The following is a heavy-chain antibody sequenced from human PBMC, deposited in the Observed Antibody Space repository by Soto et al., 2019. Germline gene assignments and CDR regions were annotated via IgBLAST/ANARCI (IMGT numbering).Heavy chain of an antibody. CDR3: ARDKITGLFDY. CDR1: GGSFSTYY. Sequence: SETLSLTCAVNGGSFSTYYWSWIRQPPGRGLEWVGEINHSGSTNYNPSLKSRVTMSVDTSKNQFSLKLSSVTAADTAVYYCARDKITGLFDYWGQGTLVTVSS. J-gene: IGHJ4*02. D-gene: IGHD2-8*02. CDR2: INHSGST. V-gene: IGHV4-34*01.